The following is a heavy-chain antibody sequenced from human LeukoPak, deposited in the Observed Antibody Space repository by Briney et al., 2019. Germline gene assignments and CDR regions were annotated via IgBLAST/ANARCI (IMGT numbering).Heavy chain of an antibody. CDR1: GFSFSSYA. CDR3: ARGNYGDYVDDAFDI. Sequence: GGSLRLSCAASGFSFSSYAMSWVRQAPGKGLEWVSSIIGSGSSTYYADSVKGRFTISRDNAKNTLYLQMNSLRVEDTAVYYCARGNYGDYVDDAFDIWGQGTMVTVSS. CDR2: IIGSGSST. V-gene: IGHV3-23*01. J-gene: IGHJ3*02. D-gene: IGHD4-17*01.